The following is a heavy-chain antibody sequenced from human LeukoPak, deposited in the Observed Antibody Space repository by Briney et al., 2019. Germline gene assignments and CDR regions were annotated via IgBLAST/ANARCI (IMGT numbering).Heavy chain of an antibody. CDR1: GFTFSSYG. V-gene: IGHV3-30*18. CDR2: ILYDGSNK. CDR3: AKDGDTAMVSSYYGMDV. J-gene: IGHJ6*04. D-gene: IGHD5-18*01. Sequence: PGRSLRLSCAASGFTFSSYGMHWVRQAPGKGLEWVAVILYDGSNKYYADSVKGRFTISRDNSKNTLYLQMNSLRAEDTAVYYCAKDGDTAMVSSYYGMDVWGKGTTVTVSS.